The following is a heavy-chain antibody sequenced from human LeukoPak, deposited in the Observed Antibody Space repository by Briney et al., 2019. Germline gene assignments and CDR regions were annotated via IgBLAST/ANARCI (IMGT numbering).Heavy chain of an antibody. CDR3: AKGLSSGPGRFDY. V-gene: IGHV3-23*01. D-gene: IGHD6-19*01. CDR2: ISGSGGTT. J-gene: IGHJ4*02. Sequence: TGGSLRLSCAASGFTFSNAWMSWVRQAPGKGLEWVSSISGSGGTTYYADSVKGRFTISRDNSKNTLSLQMNSLRAEDTAVYYCAKGLSSGPGRFDYWGQGTLVTVSS. CDR1: GFTFSNAW.